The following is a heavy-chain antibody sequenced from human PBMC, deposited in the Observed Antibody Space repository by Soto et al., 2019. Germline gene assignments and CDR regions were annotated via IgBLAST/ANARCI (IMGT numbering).Heavy chain of an antibody. CDR1: GFTFSSSA. J-gene: IGHJ3*02. D-gene: IGHD6-13*01. CDR3: ARDDGSSWYAFDI. V-gene: IGHV3-23*01. CDR2: INEGPGDT. Sequence: GGSLRLSCAASGFTFSSSAMSWVRQAPGKGLEWVSAINEGPGDTFYADSVKGRFTISRDNSKNTQYLQMSSLRADDTAVYYCARDDGSSWYAFDIWGQGTMVTVSS.